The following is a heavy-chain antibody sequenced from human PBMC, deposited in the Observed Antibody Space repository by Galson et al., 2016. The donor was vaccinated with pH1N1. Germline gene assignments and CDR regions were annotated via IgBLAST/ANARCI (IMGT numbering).Heavy chain of an antibody. CDR3: GRLEGGYTNGLLDS. D-gene: IGHD5-18*01. J-gene: IGHJ5*01. CDR2: ISSISRPA. CDR1: GFTFDRFP. V-gene: IGHV3-21*04. Sequence: SLRLSCAASGFTFDRFPMTWVRQPPGKGLEWVASISSISRPASYSPSLKGRFAVSRDNSRDVLYLQMTDLRVDDTAMYFCGRLEGGYTNGLLDSWGQGTLVVVAS.